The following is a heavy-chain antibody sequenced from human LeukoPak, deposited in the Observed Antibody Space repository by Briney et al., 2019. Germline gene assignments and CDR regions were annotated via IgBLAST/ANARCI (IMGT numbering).Heavy chain of an antibody. CDR2: ISSGGNT. Sequence: RASLRLSCAASGFTFSSYAMSWVRQAPGKGLEWFSAISSGGNTYYADSVKGRFTISRDNSKSTLYLQMNSLRAEDTAVYYCAPLEVQNDDAFGIWGQGTMATVSS. V-gene: IGHV3-23*01. J-gene: IGHJ3*02. CDR3: APLEVQNDDAFGI. D-gene: IGHD1-1*01. CDR1: GFTFSSYA.